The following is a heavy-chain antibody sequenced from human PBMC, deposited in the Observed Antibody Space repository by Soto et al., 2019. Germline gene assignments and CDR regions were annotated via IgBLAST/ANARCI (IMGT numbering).Heavy chain of an antibody. V-gene: IGHV3-30*19. Sequence: PGGSLRLSCAASGVTFSSYGVRWARQAPGKGLEWVAVISYDGSNKYYADSVKGRFTISRDNSKNTLYLQMNSLRAEDTAVYYCARGPGGRMIVVVNDYYGMDVWGQGTTVTVSS. D-gene: IGHD3-22*01. CDR3: ARGPGGRMIVVVNDYYGMDV. CDR2: ISYDGSNK. J-gene: IGHJ6*02. CDR1: GVTFSSYG.